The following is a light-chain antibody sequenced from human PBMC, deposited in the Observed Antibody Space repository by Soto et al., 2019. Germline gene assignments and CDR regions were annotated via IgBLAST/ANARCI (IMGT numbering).Light chain of an antibody. V-gene: IGKV1-39*01. CDR1: QSISSY. CDR2: VAS. CDR3: QQSDSTPHT. J-gene: IGKJ2*01. Sequence: DIQMTQSPSSLSASVGDRVTITCRASQSISSYINWYQQKPGKAPKVLIYVASSLQSGVPSRFNGRGSGTDFTLTISSLQPEDVATYYCQQSDSTPHTFGQGTKLQIK.